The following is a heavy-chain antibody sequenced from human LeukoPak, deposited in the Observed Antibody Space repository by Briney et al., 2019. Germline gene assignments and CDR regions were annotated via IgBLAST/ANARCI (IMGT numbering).Heavy chain of an antibody. CDR3: VKDLSSTWWLGVDY. V-gene: IGHV3-30*18. D-gene: IGHD6-13*01. CDR1: GLSFSHYG. J-gene: IGHJ4*02. CDR2: ISYDGSNK. Sequence: PGGPVRLSCAACGLSFSHYGVKWVRQAPGKGLEGVAVISYDGSNKQYADSVEGRFPISRHNHKNMVYLQMTSLRPEDPAVYCCVKDLSSTWWLGVDYWGEGTLVSVSS.